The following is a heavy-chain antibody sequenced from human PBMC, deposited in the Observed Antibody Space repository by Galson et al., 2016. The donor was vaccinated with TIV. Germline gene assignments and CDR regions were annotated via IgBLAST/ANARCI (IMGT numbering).Heavy chain of an antibody. V-gene: IGHV6-1*01. J-gene: IGHJ6*01. D-gene: IGHD1/OR15-1a*01. CDR1: GDSVSSNSA. CDR2: TYYRSKWYN. Sequence: CAISGDSVSSNSAWNWIRQSPSRGLEWLGRTYYRSKWYNDYALSVKSRITINPDTSKNQFSLQLNSMTPEDTAVYYCARDRTLPGYYYNGMDVW. CDR3: ARDRTLPGYYYNGMDV.